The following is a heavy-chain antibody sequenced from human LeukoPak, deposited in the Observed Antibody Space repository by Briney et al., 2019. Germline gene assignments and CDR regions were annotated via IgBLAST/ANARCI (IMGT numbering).Heavy chain of an antibody. J-gene: IGHJ6*02. CDR2: INAYNGNT. D-gene: IGHD4-17*01. CDR3: ARADGDYNYYYGMDV. CDR1: GYTFTSYG. V-gene: IGHV1-18*01. Sequence: ASVNVSCKASGYTFTSYGISWVRQAPGQGLEWMGWINAYNGNTNYAQKFQGWVTMTRDTSISTAYMELSRLRSDDTAVYYCARADGDYNYYYGMDVWGQGTTVTVSS.